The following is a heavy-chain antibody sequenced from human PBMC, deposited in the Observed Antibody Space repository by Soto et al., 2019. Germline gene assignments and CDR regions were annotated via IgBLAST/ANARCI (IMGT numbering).Heavy chain of an antibody. CDR3: ARSFRQWLVDS. CDR2: IWYDGSNK. J-gene: IGHJ4*02. Sequence: GGSLRLSCAASGFTFSSYDMHWVRQAPGKGLEWVGIIWYDGSNKYYADSVKGRFTISRDNSKNTLYLEVNSLRPDDTAVYYCARSFRQWLVDSWGQGALVTVSS. CDR1: GFTFSSYD. D-gene: IGHD6-19*01. V-gene: IGHV3-33*01.